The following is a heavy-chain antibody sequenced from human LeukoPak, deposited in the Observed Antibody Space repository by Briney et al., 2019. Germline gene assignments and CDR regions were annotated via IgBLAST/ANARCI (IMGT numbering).Heavy chain of an antibody. CDR3: ARGSGGGFDP. J-gene: IGHJ5*02. CDR2: IGTAGDS. CDR1: GFTFSSYD. Sequence: GGSLRLSCAASGFTFSSYDMHWVRQGTGKGLEWVSGIGTAGDSYYLGSVKGRLTISRENAKNFLYLQMNSLRAADTAVYYCARGSGGGFDPWGQGTLVTVSS. V-gene: IGHV3-13*01. D-gene: IGHD3-10*01.